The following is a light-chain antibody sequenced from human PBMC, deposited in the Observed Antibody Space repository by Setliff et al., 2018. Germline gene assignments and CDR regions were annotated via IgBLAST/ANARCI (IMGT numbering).Light chain of an antibody. CDR2: GNS. CDR3: ASWDVSLKGHV. J-gene: IGLJ1*01. Sequence: QSVLTQPPSASGTPGQRVTISCSGTSSNIGSISVNWYQHLPGTAPKLLIYGNSQRPSGAPDRFSGSKSGTSASLAITGLQSEDEADYYCASWDVSLKGHVFGTGTKVTVL. V-gene: IGLV1-44*01. CDR1: SSNIGSIS.